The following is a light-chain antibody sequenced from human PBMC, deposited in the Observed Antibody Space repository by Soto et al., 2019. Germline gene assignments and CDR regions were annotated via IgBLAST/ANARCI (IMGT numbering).Light chain of an antibody. V-gene: IGLV1-47*02. CDR2: SNN. CDR3: ASWDYSLSCYV. CDR1: RSNIGTNS. Sequence: QSVLTQPPSASGTPGQRVTISCSGSRSNIGTNSVYWYQKLPGTAPRVLIYSNNQRPSGVADRFSGSKSGTSDSLAISGLRYEYEADYYCASWDYSLSCYVFGAGTKVTVL. J-gene: IGLJ1*01.